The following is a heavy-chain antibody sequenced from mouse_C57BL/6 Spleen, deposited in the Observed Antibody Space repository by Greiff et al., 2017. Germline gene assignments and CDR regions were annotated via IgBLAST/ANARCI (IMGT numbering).Heavy chain of an antibody. CDR3: ARDPY. CDR2: INPNNGGT. V-gene: IGHV1-26*01. Sequence: VQLQQSGPELVKPGASVKISCKASGYTFTDYYMNWVKQSHGKSLEWIGDINPNNGGTSYNQKFKGKDTLTVDKSSSTAYMELRSLTSEDSAVYYCARDPYWGQGTSVTVSS. CDR1: GYTFTDYY. J-gene: IGHJ4*01.